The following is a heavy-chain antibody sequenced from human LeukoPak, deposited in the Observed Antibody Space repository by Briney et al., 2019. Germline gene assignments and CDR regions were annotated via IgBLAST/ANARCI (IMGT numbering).Heavy chain of an antibody. CDR3: AKDGQGGSTAFDY. Sequence: GGSLRLSCAASGFTFSNYAMSWIRQAPGKGLEWVSAIIGSNTNTYYADSVKGRFTISRDNSKNTLYLQMNSLRAEDTAVYYCAKDGQGGSTAFDYWGQGTLVTVSS. CDR2: IIGSNTNT. CDR1: GFTFSNYA. J-gene: IGHJ4*02. V-gene: IGHV3-23*01. D-gene: IGHD5-12*01.